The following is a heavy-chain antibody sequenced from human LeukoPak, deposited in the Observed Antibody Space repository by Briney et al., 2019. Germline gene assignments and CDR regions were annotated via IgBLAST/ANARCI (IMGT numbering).Heavy chain of an antibody. CDR3: AREYGSGSYES. V-gene: IGHV3-74*01. Sequence: PGGSLRLSCAASGFTVSSYWMHWVRQAPGKGLVWVSRINSDGSSTSYADSVKGRFTISRDNAKNTLYLQMNSLRAEDTAVYYCAREYGSGSYESWGQGTLVTVSS. D-gene: IGHD3-10*01. CDR1: GFTVSSYW. J-gene: IGHJ4*02. CDR2: INSDGSST.